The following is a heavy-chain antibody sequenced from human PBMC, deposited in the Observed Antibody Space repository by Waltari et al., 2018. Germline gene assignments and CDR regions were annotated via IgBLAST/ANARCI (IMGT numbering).Heavy chain of an antibody. V-gene: IGHV4-4*07. CDR1: GGSISSYY. D-gene: IGHD2-8*01. J-gene: IGHJ4*02. Sequence: QVQLQESGPRLVEPWETLSLTCRISGGSISSYYWSWLRQPAGQGLEWIGRIYTSGSTNYNPSLKSRVTMSVDTSKNQFSLKLSSVTAADTAVYYCARDFDYCTNGVCYPYYFDYWGQGTLVTVSS. CDR2: IYTSGST. CDR3: ARDFDYCTNGVCYPYYFDY.